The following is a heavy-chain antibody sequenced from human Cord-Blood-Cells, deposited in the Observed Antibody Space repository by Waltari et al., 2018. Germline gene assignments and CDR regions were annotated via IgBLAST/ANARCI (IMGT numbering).Heavy chain of an antibody. Sequence: QVQLQESGSGLVKPSETLSLTCAVSGYSISSGYYWGWIRQPPGKGLEWIGSIYHSGSTYYNPSLKSRVTISVDTSKNQFSLELSSVTAADTAVYYCASVAAAGKFLEYFQHWGQGTLVTVSS. D-gene: IGHD6-13*01. CDR1: GYSISSGYY. CDR3: ASVAAAGKFLEYFQH. CDR2: IYHSGST. V-gene: IGHV4-38-2*01. J-gene: IGHJ1*01.